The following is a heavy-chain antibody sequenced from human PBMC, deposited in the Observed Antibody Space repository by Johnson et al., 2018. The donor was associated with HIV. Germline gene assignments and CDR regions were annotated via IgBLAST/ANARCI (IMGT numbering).Heavy chain of an antibody. J-gene: IGHJ3*02. Sequence: VQLVESGGGLVKPGGSLRLSCEASGMTFSNLWMNWVRQAPGKGLEWVGRIRSKTDGGTIDYAAAVKGRFIISRDDSKNTLYLQMNGLKTEDTAVYYCTTMSALWFGDLHVFGDGFDIWGQGTMVTVSS. D-gene: IGHD3-10*01. CDR3: TTMSALWFGDLHVFGDGFDI. CDR2: IRSKTDGGTI. CDR1: GMTFSNLW. V-gene: IGHV3-15*01.